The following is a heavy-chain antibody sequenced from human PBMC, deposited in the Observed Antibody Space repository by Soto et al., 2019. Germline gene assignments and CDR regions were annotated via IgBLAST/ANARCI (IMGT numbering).Heavy chain of an antibody. CDR2: IYHSGST. CDR3: ARVVRGPYCYGMDV. D-gene: IGHD3-10*01. Sequence: VQLQESGPGLVKPSGTLSLTCAVSGVSISSSNWWSWVRQPTGKGLEWIGEIYHSGSTNYNPSLKSRVTISVDKSKNQFSLKLSSVTAADTAVYYWARVVRGPYCYGMDVWGQGTTVTVSS. J-gene: IGHJ6*02. V-gene: IGHV4-4*02. CDR1: GVSISSSNW.